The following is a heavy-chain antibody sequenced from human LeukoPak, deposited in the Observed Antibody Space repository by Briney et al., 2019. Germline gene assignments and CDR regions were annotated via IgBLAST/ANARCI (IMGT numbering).Heavy chain of an antibody. Sequence: PGGSLRLSCTASGFTFSSYGMHWVRQAPGKGLEWVAFIRYDGSNKYYADSVKGRFTISRDNSKNMLYLQINSLRAEDTAVYYCAKRGGQGSGSYFNWFDPWGQGTLVTVSS. V-gene: IGHV3-30*02. CDR3: AKRGGQGSGSYFNWFDP. CDR1: GFTFSSYG. D-gene: IGHD3-10*01. J-gene: IGHJ5*02. CDR2: IRYDGSNK.